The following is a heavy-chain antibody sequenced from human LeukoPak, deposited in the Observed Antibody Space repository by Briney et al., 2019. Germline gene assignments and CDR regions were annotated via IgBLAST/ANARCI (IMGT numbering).Heavy chain of an antibody. Sequence: SVKVSCKASGGTFSSYAISWVRQAPGQGLEWMGRIIPILGIANYAQKFQGSVTITADKSTSTAYMELSSLRSEDTAVYYCARVLSSTTYGMDVWGQGTTVTVSS. D-gene: IGHD6-13*01. CDR1: GGTFSSYA. V-gene: IGHV1-69*04. J-gene: IGHJ6*02. CDR2: IIPILGIA. CDR3: ARVLSSTTYGMDV.